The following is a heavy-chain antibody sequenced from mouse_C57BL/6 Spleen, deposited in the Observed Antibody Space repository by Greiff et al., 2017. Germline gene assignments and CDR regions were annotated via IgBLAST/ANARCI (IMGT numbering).Heavy chain of an antibody. CDR1: GFSLTSYG. D-gene: IGHD2-1*01. J-gene: IGHJ1*03. Sequence: QVQLKESGPGLVAPSQSLSITCTVSGFSLTSYGVSWVRQPPGKGLEWLGVIWGDGSTNYHSALISRLSISKDNSKSQVFLELNSLQTDATATYYGAKQGIYGNHWYFDVWGTGTTVTVSS. CDR2: IWGDGST. V-gene: IGHV2-3*01. CDR3: AKQGIYGNHWYFDV.